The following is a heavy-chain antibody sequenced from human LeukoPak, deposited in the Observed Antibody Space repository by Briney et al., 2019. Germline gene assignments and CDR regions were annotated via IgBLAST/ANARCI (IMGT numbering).Heavy chain of an antibody. CDR2: INAGNGKT. J-gene: IGHJ4*02. Sequence: ASVKVSCKASGNTFTNFAIHWVRQAPGQRLEWMGWINAGNGKTEYSQSFQDRVTITRDTSATTAYMELRSLRSGDTAVYFCARAFWFGELYCDKWGQGTLVTVSS. D-gene: IGHD3-10*01. CDR3: ARAFWFGELYCDK. CDR1: GNTFTNFA. V-gene: IGHV1-3*01.